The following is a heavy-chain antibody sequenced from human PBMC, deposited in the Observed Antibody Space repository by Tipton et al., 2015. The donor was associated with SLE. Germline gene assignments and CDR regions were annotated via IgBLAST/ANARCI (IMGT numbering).Heavy chain of an antibody. Sequence: TLSLTCTVSGCSISSHYCSWIRQSPGKGLEWIGNVYYSGGTNYNPSLKSRVNISVDTSKNQFSLNLSSVTAADTAVYYCARDGEMTTMEVWGQGTTVTVSS. D-gene: IGHD5-24*01. J-gene: IGHJ6*02. CDR1: GCSISSHY. CDR2: VYYSGGT. V-gene: IGHV4-59*11. CDR3: ARDGEMTTMEV.